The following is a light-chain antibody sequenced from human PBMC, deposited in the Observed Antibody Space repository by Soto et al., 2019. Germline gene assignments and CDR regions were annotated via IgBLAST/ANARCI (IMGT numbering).Light chain of an antibody. J-gene: IGKJ5*01. Sequence: DIQMTQSPSSLSASVGDRVTITCRAGRSIGIYLNWYQEKPGRVPKLLIHTTSSLLSGVPSRFNGSGSGTDFILTISSLQPEDFATYYCQQYYTTPTFGQGTRLEIK. V-gene: IGKV1-39*01. CDR3: QQYYTTPT. CDR1: RSIGIY. CDR2: TTS.